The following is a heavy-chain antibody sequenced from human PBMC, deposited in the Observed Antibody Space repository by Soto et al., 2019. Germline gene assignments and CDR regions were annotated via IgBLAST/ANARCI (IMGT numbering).Heavy chain of an antibody. CDR2: ISSSSSYT. J-gene: IGHJ6*02. CDR1: GFTFSDYY. CDR3: ARGPSYSDYYGMDV. V-gene: IGHV3-11*06. Sequence: GGSLRLSCAASGFTFSDYYMSWIRQAPGKGLEWVSYISSSSSYTNYADSVKGRFTISRDNSKNTVYLQMNSLRLEDTAVYYCARGPSYSDYYGMDVWGQGTTVTVSS. D-gene: IGHD4-4*01.